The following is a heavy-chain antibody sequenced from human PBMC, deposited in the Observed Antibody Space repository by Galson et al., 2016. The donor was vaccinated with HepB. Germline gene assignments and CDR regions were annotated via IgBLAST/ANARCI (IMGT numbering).Heavy chain of an antibody. J-gene: IGHJ5*02. V-gene: IGHV1-18*04. CDR2: ISANSGNT. Sequence: SVKVSCKASGYRFPTYGISWVRQAPGQGLEWLGWISANSGNTRYAEKFQDRVTMPRDTSASSVYMDLRSLRSDDTAVYYCARGGGITMVRGVMPGWFDPWGQGTLVTVSS. D-gene: IGHD3-10*01. CDR1: GYRFPTYG. CDR3: ARGGGITMVRGVMPGWFDP.